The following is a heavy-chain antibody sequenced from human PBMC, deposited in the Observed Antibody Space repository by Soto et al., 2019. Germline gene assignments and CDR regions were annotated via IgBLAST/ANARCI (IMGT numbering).Heavy chain of an antibody. Sequence: VGSLRLSCAASGFTFRIYSMHWVRQSPGKGLEWVAVMWYDGTNKYYGESVKGRFTISRDNSEDTLYLQMNSLRVEDTAVYYCARDATFGTKGGSFDIWGHGTLVTVSS. CDR2: MWYDGTNK. CDR1: GFTFRIYS. D-gene: IGHD3-16*01. V-gene: IGHV3-33*01. J-gene: IGHJ3*02. CDR3: ARDATFGTKGGSFDI.